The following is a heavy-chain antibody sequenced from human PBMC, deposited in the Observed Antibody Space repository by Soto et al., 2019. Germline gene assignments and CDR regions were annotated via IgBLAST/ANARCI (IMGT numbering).Heavy chain of an antibody. J-gene: IGHJ4*02. D-gene: IGHD6-13*01. Sequence: QLQLQESGPGLVKPSETLSLTCTVSGGSISSNIYYWAWIRQPPGKGLEWIGSIYYSGSTYYNPSIKSRVTISVDTSKNQFSLKLSSVTAADKAVYHCARIRGVAAAGKLWGQGTLVTVSS. CDR1: GGSISSNIYY. V-gene: IGHV4-39*01. CDR2: IYYSGST. CDR3: ARIRGVAAAGKL.